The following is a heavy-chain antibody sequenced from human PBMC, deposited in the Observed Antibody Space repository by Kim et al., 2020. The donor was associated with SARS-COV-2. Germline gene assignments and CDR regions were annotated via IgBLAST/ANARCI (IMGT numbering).Heavy chain of an antibody. CDR2: LFFGAGM. D-gene: IGHD4-4*01. J-gene: IGHJ5*01. Sequence: SETLSLTCTVSGAPIGDYSYKYWAWIRQSPGKGLEWIGNLFFGAGMYVNLSLKSRVTMSADPSKNQFSLKLTSVTAADTAVYYCARPLEGHSNGAWFDSWGQGTLVTVSS. CDR3: ARPLEGHSNGAWFDS. CDR1: GAPIGDYSYKY. V-gene: IGHV4-39*01.